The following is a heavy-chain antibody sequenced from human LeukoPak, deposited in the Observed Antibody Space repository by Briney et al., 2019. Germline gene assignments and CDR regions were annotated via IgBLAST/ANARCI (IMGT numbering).Heavy chain of an antibody. CDR1: GFTFSSYG. CDR3: ARESNYYDSTDV. Sequence: GSLRLSCAASGFTFSSYGMHWVRQAPGKGLEWVAVIWYDGSNKYYADSVKGRFTISRDNSKNTLYLQMNSLRAEDTAVYYCARESNYYDSTDVWGKGTTVTVSS. V-gene: IGHV3-33*01. J-gene: IGHJ6*04. CDR2: IWYDGSNK. D-gene: IGHD3-22*01.